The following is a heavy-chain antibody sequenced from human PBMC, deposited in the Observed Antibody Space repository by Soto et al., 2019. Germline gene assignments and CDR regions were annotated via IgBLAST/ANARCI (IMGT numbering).Heavy chain of an antibody. CDR3: ARDRVGAKDY. J-gene: IGHJ4*02. CDR2: IYSGGST. CDR1: GFTVSSNH. D-gene: IGHD1-26*01. Sequence: EVQLVESGGGLVQPGGSLRLSCAVSGFTVSSNHMTWVRQASGKGLEWVSIIYSGGSTYYADSVKGRFTISRDNSKNTLYLQMNSLRAEDTAVYYCARDRVGAKDYWGQGTLVTVSS. V-gene: IGHV3-66*01.